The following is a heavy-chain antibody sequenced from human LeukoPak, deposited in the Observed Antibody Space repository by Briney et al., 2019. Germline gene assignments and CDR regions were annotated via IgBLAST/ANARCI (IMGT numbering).Heavy chain of an antibody. CDR2: IKSKTDGGTT. CDR3: TTAPLSSGWYYSYGMDV. D-gene: IGHD6-19*01. Sequence: GSLRLSCAASGFTFSNAWMSWVRQAPGKGLEWVGRIKSKTDGGTTDYAAPVKGRFTISRDDSKNTLYLQMNSLKTEDTAVYYCTTAPLSSGWYYSYGMDVWGQGTTVTVSS. J-gene: IGHJ6*02. CDR1: GFTFSNAW. V-gene: IGHV3-15*01.